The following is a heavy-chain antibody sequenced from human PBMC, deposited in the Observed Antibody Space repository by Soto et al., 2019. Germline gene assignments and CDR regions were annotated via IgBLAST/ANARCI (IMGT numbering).Heavy chain of an antibody. D-gene: IGHD2-21*02. J-gene: IGHJ4*02. CDR3: ASQDRDFLAY. Sequence: SEARCLTCTGSGGSVSSGSYYCSWIRQPPGKGLEWIGYMYYGGSTNYNPSLKSRATISVDTSNNQFSLKLSSVTAADTAVYYCASQDRDFLAYSGQRTLVPVSS. CDR2: MYYGGST. CDR1: GGSVSSGSYY. V-gene: IGHV4-61*01.